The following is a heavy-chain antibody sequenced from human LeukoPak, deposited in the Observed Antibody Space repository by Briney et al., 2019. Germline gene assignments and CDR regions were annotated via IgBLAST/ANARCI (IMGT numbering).Heavy chain of an antibody. D-gene: IGHD1/OR15-1a*01. V-gene: IGHV3-74*03. CDR2: IRTDGTIT. CDR3: AREGTGSYMDV. J-gene: IGHJ6*03. Sequence: PGGSLRLSCAASGFTFSSYAMSWVRQAPGKGLEWVSRIRTDGTITTYADSVKGRFSISRDNAKNTLYLQVNSLRVEDTAVYYCAREGTGSYMDVWGKGTTVTVSS. CDR1: GFTFSSYA.